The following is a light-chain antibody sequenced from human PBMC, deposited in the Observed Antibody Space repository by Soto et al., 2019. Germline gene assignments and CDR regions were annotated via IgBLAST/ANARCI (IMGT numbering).Light chain of an antibody. CDR1: QSVSSS. J-gene: IGKJ1*01. CDR3: QQYNNCPPWT. CDR2: GAS. V-gene: IGKV3-15*01. Sequence: EIVMTQSPATLSVSPGERATLSCRASQSVSSSLAWYQQKPGQSPRLLIHGASTRATGIPARFSGSGSGTEFTLPISGLQSEDFAVYYYQQYNNCPPWTFGQGTKVEIK.